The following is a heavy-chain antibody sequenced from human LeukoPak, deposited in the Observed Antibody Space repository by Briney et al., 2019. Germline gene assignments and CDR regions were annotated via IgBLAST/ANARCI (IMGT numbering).Heavy chain of an antibody. Sequence: SQTLSLTCTVSGGSISSGSYYWSRIRQPAGKGLEWIGRIYTSGSTNYNPSLKSRVTISVDTSKNQFSLKLSSVTAADTAVYYCASVWNYYCMDVWGKGTTVTVSS. CDR3: ASVWNYYCMDV. J-gene: IGHJ6*03. CDR2: IYTSGST. V-gene: IGHV4-61*02. D-gene: IGHD2-21*01. CDR1: GGSISSGSYY.